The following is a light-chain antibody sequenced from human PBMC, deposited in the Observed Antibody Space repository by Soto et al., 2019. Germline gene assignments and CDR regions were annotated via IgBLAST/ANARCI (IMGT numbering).Light chain of an antibody. Sequence: QSALTQPASVSGSPGQSITLSCTGTSSDVGSYNYVSWYQQHPGKAPKLMIYDVSNRPSGVSIRFSGSKSGNTASLTISGLQAEDEAHYYCFSYTTSSTWVFGGGTKLTVL. CDR3: FSYTTSSTWV. V-gene: IGLV2-14*01. CDR1: SSDVGSYNY. CDR2: DVS. J-gene: IGLJ3*02.